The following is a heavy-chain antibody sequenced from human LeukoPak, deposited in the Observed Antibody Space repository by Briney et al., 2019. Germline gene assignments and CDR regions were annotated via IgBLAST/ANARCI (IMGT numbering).Heavy chain of an antibody. V-gene: IGHV3-23*01. D-gene: IGHD3-22*01. CDR1: GFTLSSYA. CDR2: ISGSGGST. CDR3: AKDHYYYDSSGYYSAMDY. J-gene: IGHJ4*02. Sequence: PGGSLRLSCAASGFTLSSYAMSWVRQAPGKGLEWVSAISGSGGSTYYADSVKGRFTISRDNSKNTLYLQMNSLRAEDTAVYYCAKDHYYYDSSGYYSAMDYWGQGTLVTVSS.